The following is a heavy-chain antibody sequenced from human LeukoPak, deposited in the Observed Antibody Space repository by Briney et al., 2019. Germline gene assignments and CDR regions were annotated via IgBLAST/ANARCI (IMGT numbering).Heavy chain of an antibody. V-gene: IGHV3-66*01. CDR3: AREAVATFDY. J-gene: IGHJ4*02. CDR1: GFTVSSNY. Sequence: PGESLRLSCAASGFTVSSNYMSWVRQAPGKGLEWVSVIYSGGSTYYADSVKGRFTISRDNSKNTLYLQMNSLRAEDTAVYYCAREAVATFDYWGQGTLVTVSS. CDR2: IYSGGST. D-gene: IGHD5-12*01.